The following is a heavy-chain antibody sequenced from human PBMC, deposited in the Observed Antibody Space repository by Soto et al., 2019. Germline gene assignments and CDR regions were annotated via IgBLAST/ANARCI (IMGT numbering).Heavy chain of an antibody. CDR3: ARHTSDRYGSDY. CDR1: GYSFISYW. D-gene: IGHD5-18*01. CDR2: IYAGDSET. Sequence: GESLKISCEGSGYSFISYWIGWVRQMPGKGLELMGIIYAGDSETRYNPSFQGQVTISVDKSISTAYLQRSSLKDSDRAIYYCARHTSDRYGSDYWGQGTLVTVSS. V-gene: IGHV5-51*01. J-gene: IGHJ4*02.